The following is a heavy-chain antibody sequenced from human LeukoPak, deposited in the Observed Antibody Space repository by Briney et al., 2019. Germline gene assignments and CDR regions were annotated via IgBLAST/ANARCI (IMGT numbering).Heavy chain of an antibody. Sequence: SETLSLTCTVSGASISSTGYYWGWIRQSPGKRLAWIGSLFNSGVTYYSPSLKSRVSTSVDTSNNHFSLRLTSLTAADTAIYYCARHRVASAYSSFDYWGQGTLVTVSS. CDR1: GASISSTGYY. D-gene: IGHD2-15*01. CDR2: LFNSGVT. V-gene: IGHV4-39*01. J-gene: IGHJ4*02. CDR3: ARHRVASAYSSFDY.